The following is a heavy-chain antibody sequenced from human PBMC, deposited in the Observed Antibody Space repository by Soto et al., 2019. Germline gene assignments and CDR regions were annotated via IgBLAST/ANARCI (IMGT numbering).Heavy chain of an antibody. CDR3: VSKPNSLYYFDF. J-gene: IGHJ4*02. Sequence: QVQLQESGPGLVTPSDTLSLTCGVSGSSISSNYWWGWIRQTPGKGLEWIGYIFSTGSTYYNPSLPSRVTMSVDTANNQFSLRLNSVTAVDTAVYYCVSKPNSLYYFDFWGQGTLVTVSS. CDR2: IFSTGST. D-gene: IGHD5-18*01. V-gene: IGHV4-28*01. CDR1: GSSISSNYW.